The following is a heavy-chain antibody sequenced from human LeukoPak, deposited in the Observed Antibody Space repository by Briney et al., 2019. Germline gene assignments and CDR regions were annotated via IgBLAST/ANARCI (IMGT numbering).Heavy chain of an antibody. V-gene: IGHV1-69*06. Sequence: ASVKVSCKASLGTFSSYAISWVRQAPGHGLEWMGGIIPIFGTANYAQKFQGRVTITADKSTSTAYMELSSLRSEDTAVYYCARWRNYDILTGDDAFDIWGQGTMVTVSS. CDR2: IIPIFGTA. J-gene: IGHJ3*02. CDR1: LGTFSSYA. CDR3: ARWRNYDILTGDDAFDI. D-gene: IGHD3-9*01.